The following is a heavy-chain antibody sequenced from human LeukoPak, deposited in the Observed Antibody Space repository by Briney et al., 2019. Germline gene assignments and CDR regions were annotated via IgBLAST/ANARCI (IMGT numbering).Heavy chain of an antibody. CDR1: GFTFSSYV. CDR3: ARGDKQLVFNRNKGGFDP. D-gene: IGHD6-13*01. V-gene: IGHV3-30*04. Sequence: PGRSLRLSCAASGFTFSSYVMHWVRQAPGKGLEWVTIISYDGSNKYYADSVTGRFTISRDNSKNTLYLQMNSLRTEDTAVYYCARGDKQLVFNRNKGGFDPWGQGTLVTVSS. CDR2: ISYDGSNK. J-gene: IGHJ5*02.